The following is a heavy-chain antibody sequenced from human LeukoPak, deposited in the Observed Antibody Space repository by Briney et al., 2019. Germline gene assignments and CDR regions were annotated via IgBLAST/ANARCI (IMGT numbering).Heavy chain of an antibody. CDR1: GFTFSNYN. CDR3: ARDSLTMIVGRQKRGLDY. V-gene: IGHV3-21*01. Sequence: PGGSLRLSCAASGFTFSNYNMNWVRRAPGKGLEWVSSIRSSTTYVYYADSVKGRFTISRDNAKNSLYLQMNSLRAEDTAVYYCARDSLTMIVGRQKRGLDYWGQGTLVTVSS. D-gene: IGHD3-22*01. CDR2: IRSSTTYV. J-gene: IGHJ4*02.